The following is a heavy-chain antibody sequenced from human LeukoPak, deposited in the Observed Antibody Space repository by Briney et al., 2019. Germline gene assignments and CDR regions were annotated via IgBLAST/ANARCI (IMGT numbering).Heavy chain of an antibody. D-gene: IGHD3-22*01. Sequence: GGSLRLSCAASGFTFDDYGMSWVRQAPGKGLEWVSGINWNGGSTGYADSVKGRFTISRDNSKNTLYLQMNSLRAEDTAVYYCAKETYYYDSSRLYSDYWGQGTLVTVSS. V-gene: IGHV3-20*04. CDR3: AKETYYYDSSRLYSDY. CDR2: INWNGGST. J-gene: IGHJ4*02. CDR1: GFTFDDYG.